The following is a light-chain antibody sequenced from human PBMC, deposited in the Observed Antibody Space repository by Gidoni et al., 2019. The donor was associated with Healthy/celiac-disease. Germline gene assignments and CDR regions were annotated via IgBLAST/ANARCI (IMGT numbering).Light chain of an antibody. V-gene: IGLV3-1*01. CDR1: KLGDKY. J-gene: IGLJ1*01. CDR3: QAWDSSTGV. CDR2: QDS. Sequence: SYELTQPPSVSVYPGQTASITCSGDKLGDKYACWYQQKPGQSPVLVIYQDSKRPSGIPERFSGPNSGNTATLTISGTQAMDEADYYCQAWDSSTGVFGTGTKVTVL.